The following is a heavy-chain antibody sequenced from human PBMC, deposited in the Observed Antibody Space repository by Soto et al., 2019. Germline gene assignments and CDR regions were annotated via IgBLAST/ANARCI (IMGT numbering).Heavy chain of an antibody. Sequence: PGGSLRLSCAASGFTFSSYSMNWVRQAPGKGLEWVSYISSSSSTIYYADSAKGRFTISRDNAKNSLYLQMNSLRDEDTAVYYCARGDYYDSSGYYHYYYGMDVWGQGTTVTVSS. CDR2: ISSSSSTI. V-gene: IGHV3-48*02. CDR3: ARGDYYDSSGYYHYYYGMDV. J-gene: IGHJ6*02. CDR1: GFTFSSYS. D-gene: IGHD3-22*01.